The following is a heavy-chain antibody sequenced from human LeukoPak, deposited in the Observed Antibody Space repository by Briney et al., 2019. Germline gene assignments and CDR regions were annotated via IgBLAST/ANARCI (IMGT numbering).Heavy chain of an antibody. D-gene: IGHD3-10*01. J-gene: IGHJ4*02. Sequence: GSSVKVSCKASGGTFSSYAISWVRQATGQGLEWMGGIIPIFGTANYAQKFQGRVTITADKSTSTAYMELSSLRSEDTAVYYCARGYSWGSYYNDLDYWGQGTLVTVSS. CDR1: GGTFSSYA. CDR3: ARGYSWGSYYNDLDY. CDR2: IIPIFGTA. V-gene: IGHV1-69*06.